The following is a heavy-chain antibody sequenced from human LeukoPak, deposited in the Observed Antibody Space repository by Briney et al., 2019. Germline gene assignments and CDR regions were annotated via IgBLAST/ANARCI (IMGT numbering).Heavy chain of an antibody. J-gene: IGHJ5*02. Sequence: SETLSLTCAVYGGSFSGYYWSWIRQPPGKGLEWIGEINHSGSTNYNPSLKSRVTISVDTSKNQFSLKLSSVTAADTAVYYCARASGYSSGWKGWFDPWGQGTLVTVSS. V-gene: IGHV4-34*01. CDR1: GGSFSGYY. CDR3: ARASGYSSGWKGWFDP. CDR2: INHSGST. D-gene: IGHD6-19*01.